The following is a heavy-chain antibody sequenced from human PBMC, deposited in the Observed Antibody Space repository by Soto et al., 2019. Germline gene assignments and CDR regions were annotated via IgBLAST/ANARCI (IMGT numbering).Heavy chain of an antibody. CDR2: ISYSGSS. CDR3: ARATPAGSADF. V-gene: IGHV4-31*03. D-gene: IGHD2-2*01. CDR1: GGSNIRDGYY. Sequence: SETLSLTCTVSGGSNIRDGYYWSWIRQHPGKGLEWIAYISYSGSSYSNPSLKSRVTISADTSKNQFSLRLTSVTAADTAVYFCARATPAGSADFWGQGTLVTVYS. J-gene: IGHJ4*02.